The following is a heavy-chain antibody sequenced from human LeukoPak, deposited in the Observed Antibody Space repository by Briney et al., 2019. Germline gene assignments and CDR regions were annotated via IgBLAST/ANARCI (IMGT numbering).Heavy chain of an antibody. Sequence: GGSLRLSCAASGFTFSSYGMHWVRQAPGKGLEWVAVIWYDGSNKYYADSVKGRFTISRDNSKNTLYLQMNSLRAEDTAVYYCARGLSGSSWYSSLDYWGQGTLATVSS. CDR3: ARGLSGSSWYSSLDY. V-gene: IGHV3-33*01. J-gene: IGHJ4*02. D-gene: IGHD6-13*01. CDR2: IWYDGSNK. CDR1: GFTFSSYG.